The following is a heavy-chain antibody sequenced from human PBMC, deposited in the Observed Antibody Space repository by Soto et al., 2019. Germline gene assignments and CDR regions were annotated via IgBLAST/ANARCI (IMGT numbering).Heavy chain of an antibody. CDR3: AKDIVVVPAALYGMDV. J-gene: IGHJ6*02. CDR1: GGTFSSYA. V-gene: IGHV1-69*13. Sequence: SVKVSCKASGGTFSSYAISWVRQAPGQGLEWMGGIIPIFGTANYAQKFQGRVTITADESTSTAHMELSSLRSEDTAVYYCAKDIVVVPAALYGMDVWGQGTTVTVSS. D-gene: IGHD2-2*01. CDR2: IIPIFGTA.